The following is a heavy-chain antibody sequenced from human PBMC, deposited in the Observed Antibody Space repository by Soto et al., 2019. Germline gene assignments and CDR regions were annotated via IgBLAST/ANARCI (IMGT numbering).Heavy chain of an antibody. D-gene: IGHD6-19*01. CDR1: GFTFSSYA. Sequence: VQLLESGGGLVQPGGSLRLSCAASGFTFSSYAMSWVRQAPGKGLEWVSAISGSGGSTYYADSVKGRFTISRDNSKNTLYLQMNSRRAEDTAVYYCAKDSSGWYGWGYFDYWGQGTLVTVSS. J-gene: IGHJ4*02. CDR3: AKDSSGWYGWGYFDY. V-gene: IGHV3-23*01. CDR2: ISGSGGST.